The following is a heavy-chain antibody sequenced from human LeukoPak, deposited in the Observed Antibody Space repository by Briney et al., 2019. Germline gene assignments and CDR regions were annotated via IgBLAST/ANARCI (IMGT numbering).Heavy chain of an antibody. CDR2: IKQDGSEK. D-gene: IGHD4-17*01. J-gene: IGHJ4*02. CDR1: GFTFSSYW. V-gene: IGHV3-7*01. Sequence: TWGSLRLSCAASGFTFSSYWMSWVRQAPGKGLEWVANIKQDGSEKYYVDSVKGRFTISRDNAKNSLYLQMNSLRAEDTAVYYCARGHTAVTRHFDFWGQGTLVTVSS. CDR3: ARGHTAVTRHFDF.